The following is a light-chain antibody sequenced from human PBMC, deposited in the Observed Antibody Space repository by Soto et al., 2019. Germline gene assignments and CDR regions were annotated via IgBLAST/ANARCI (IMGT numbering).Light chain of an antibody. CDR2: GAS. J-gene: IGKJ1*01. CDR1: QSVCSRC. Sequence: PGARVTLSCRTSQSVCSRCFAWYQQKPGQSPRLLIYGASTRATGIPDRFSGSGSGTDFTLTISRLEPEDFAVYYCQHYGTTPRTFGQGTKVAIK. V-gene: IGKV3-20*01. CDR3: QHYGTTPRT.